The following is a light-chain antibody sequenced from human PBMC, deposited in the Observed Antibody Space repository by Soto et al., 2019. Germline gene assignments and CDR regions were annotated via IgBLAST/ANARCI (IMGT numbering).Light chain of an antibody. V-gene: IGLV1-40*01. CDR3: QSYDISLSGSV. CDR2: GNT. CDR1: SSNIGADYD. Sequence: QSVLTQPPSVSGAPGQRVTISCTGSSSNIGADYDVHWYQHLPGTAPKLLIYGNTNRPSGVPDRFSGSKSGTSASLAITGLQAEDEADYYCQSYDISLSGSVFGTGTKVTVL. J-gene: IGLJ1*01.